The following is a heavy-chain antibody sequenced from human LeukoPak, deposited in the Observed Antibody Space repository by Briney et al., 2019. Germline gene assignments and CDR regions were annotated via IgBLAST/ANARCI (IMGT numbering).Heavy chain of an antibody. V-gene: IGHV1-2*02. J-gene: IGHJ4*02. D-gene: IGHD5-18*01. CDR3: ASIGERGYSYGFAY. CDR2: INPNSGGT. CDR1: GYTFTGYD. Sequence: ASVKVSCKASGYTFTGYDMHWVQQAPGQGLEWMGWINPNSGGTNYAQKFQGRVTMTRDTSISTAYMELSRLRCDYTAVYYCASIGERGYSYGFAYWGQGTLVTVSS.